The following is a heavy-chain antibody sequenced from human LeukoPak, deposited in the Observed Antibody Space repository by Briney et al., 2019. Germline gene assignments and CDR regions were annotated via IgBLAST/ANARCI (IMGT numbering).Heavy chain of an antibody. D-gene: IGHD3-3*01. Sequence: GAPVKISCKASGGTFSSYAISWLRQAPGQGLEWMGGIIPIFGTANYAQKFQGRVTITADESTSTAYMELSSLRSEDTAVYYCARGRKNYDFPNWGQGTLVTVSS. CDR1: GGTFSSYA. CDR2: IIPIFGTA. V-gene: IGHV1-69*13. CDR3: ARGRKNYDFPN. J-gene: IGHJ4*02.